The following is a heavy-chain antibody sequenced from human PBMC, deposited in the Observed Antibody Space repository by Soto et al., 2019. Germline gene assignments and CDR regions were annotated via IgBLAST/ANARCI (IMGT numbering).Heavy chain of an antibody. V-gene: IGHV4-39*01. D-gene: IGHD2-8*01. CDR1: GGSISSSTYS. CDR2: INFSGTT. Sequence: SETLSLTCTVSGGSISSSTYSWGWIRQSPGKGLEWIASINFSGTTYHNPSLKSRVSISADTSKKQLSLKLSSVTAADTAVYYCAGRLTSIYNYFDSWGQGTQVTVSS. J-gene: IGHJ4*02. CDR3: AGRLTSIYNYFDS.